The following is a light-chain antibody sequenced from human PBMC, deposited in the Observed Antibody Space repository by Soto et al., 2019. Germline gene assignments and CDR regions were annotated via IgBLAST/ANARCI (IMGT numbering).Light chain of an antibody. CDR3: QHYGNTHPSVT. Sequence: EIVLTQSPNTLSLSPRERATLSCRASQSVSSDYFVWYQQTPGQAPRLLIYAASSRATGIPDRFSGSGSGTDFTLTISRLEPEDFAVYYCQHYGNTHPSVTFGPGTKVDIK. CDR1: QSVSSDY. V-gene: IGKV3-20*01. J-gene: IGKJ3*01. CDR2: AAS.